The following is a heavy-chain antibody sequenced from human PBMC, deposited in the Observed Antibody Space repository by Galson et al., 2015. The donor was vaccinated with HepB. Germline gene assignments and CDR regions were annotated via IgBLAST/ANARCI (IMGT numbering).Heavy chain of an antibody. J-gene: IGHJ6*02. CDR1: GFTFSSYA. D-gene: IGHD3-3*01. Sequence: SLRLSCAASGFTFSSYAMSWVRQAPGKGLEWVSAISGSGGSTYYADSVKGRFTISRDNSKNTLYLQMNSLRAEDTAVYYCAKGGDFWSSYGMDVWGQGTTVTVSS. V-gene: IGHV3-23*01. CDR3: AKGGDFWSSYGMDV. CDR2: ISGSGGST.